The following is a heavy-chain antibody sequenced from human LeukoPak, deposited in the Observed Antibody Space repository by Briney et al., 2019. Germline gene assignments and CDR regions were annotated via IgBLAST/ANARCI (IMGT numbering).Heavy chain of an antibody. V-gene: IGHV1-46*01. J-gene: IGHJ5*02. CDR1: GYTFTSYY. CDR3: ARDNSVEDTAWWFDP. Sequence: ASVKVSCKASGYTFTSYYMHWVRQAPGQGLEWMGIINPSGGSTSYAQKFQGRVTMTRDMSTSTDYMELSSLRSEDTAVYYCARDNSVEDTAWWFDPWGQGTLVTVSP. CDR2: INPSGGST. D-gene: IGHD4-23*01.